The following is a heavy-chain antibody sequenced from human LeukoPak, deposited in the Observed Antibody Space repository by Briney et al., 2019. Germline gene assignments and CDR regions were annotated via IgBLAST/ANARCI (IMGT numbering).Heavy chain of an antibody. CDR3: AGLHFASAEEFDP. J-gene: IGHJ5*02. CDR2: IYSNGNI. V-gene: IGHV4-59*08. D-gene: IGHD1-14*01. Sequence: SSETLSLTCTVSGTSIRVHYWSWIRQPPGKGLEWIGYIYSNGNILYNPFLKSRVTLSVDTFNNQFSLSLNFVTAAVTAVYYCAGLHFASAEEFDPWGQGTLVTVSS. CDR1: GTSIRVHY.